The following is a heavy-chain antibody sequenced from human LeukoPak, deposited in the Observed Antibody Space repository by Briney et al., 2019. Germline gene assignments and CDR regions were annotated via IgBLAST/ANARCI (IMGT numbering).Heavy chain of an antibody. CDR1: GGSFSGYY. D-gene: IGHD3-3*01. CDR2: INHSGST. J-gene: IGHJ4*02. Sequence: SETLSLTCAVYGGSFSGYYWSWIRQPPGKGLEWIGEINHSGSTNYNPSLKSRVTISVDTSKNQFSLKLSSVTAADTAVYYCARGRDFWMTNFDYWGQGTLVSVSS. CDR3: ARGRDFWMTNFDY. V-gene: IGHV4-34*01.